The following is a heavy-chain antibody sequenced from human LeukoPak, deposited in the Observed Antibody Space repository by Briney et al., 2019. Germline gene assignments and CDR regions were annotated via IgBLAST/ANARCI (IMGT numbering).Heavy chain of an antibody. Sequence: GGSLRLSCAASGFTFSDYYMSWIRQAPGKGLEWVSYISSSGSTIYYAGSVKGRFTISRDDAKNSLYLQMNSLRAEDTAVYYCARSNYDFWSGYSDYWGQGTLVTVSS. J-gene: IGHJ4*02. V-gene: IGHV3-11*01. CDR3: ARSNYDFWSGYSDY. CDR2: ISSSGSTI. D-gene: IGHD3-3*01. CDR1: GFTFSDYY.